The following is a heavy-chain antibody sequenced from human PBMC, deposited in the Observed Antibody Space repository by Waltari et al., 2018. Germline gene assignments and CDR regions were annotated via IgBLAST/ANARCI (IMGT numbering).Heavy chain of an antibody. CDR3: ARAPGLGSGYPY. J-gene: IGHJ4*02. Sequence: EVQLVESGGGRVKPGGSLRRSCAAAGFTFSRYSMNWVRQAPGRGLEWVASITSGSTFIYYEDSVKGRFTISRDNAKNSLYLQMNSLRVEDTAIYYCARAPGLGSGYPYWGQGTLVTVSS. CDR1: GFTFSRYS. D-gene: IGHD3-3*01. V-gene: IGHV3-21*01. CDR2: ITSGSTFI.